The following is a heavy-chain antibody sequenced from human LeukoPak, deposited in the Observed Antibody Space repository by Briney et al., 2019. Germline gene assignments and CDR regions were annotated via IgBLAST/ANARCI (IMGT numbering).Heavy chain of an antibody. CDR3: AREIRVRGSGWF. Sequence: GGSLRLSCAASGFTFSSYGMSWVRQAPGKGLEWVSLISGSGGRAYYADSVKGRFTISRDNAKNSLYLQMNSLRAEDTAVYYCAREIRVRGSGWFWGQGTLVTVSS. CDR2: ISGSGGRA. V-gene: IGHV3-23*01. J-gene: IGHJ4*02. D-gene: IGHD6-19*01. CDR1: GFTFSSYG.